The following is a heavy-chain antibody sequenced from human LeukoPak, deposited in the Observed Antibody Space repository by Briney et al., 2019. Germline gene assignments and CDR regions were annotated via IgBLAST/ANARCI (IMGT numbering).Heavy chain of an antibody. CDR2: IIPIFATP. D-gene: IGHD2-21*02. CDR1: GGTFSSYA. J-gene: IGHJ6*03. V-gene: IGHV1-69*05. CDR3: ARTSGDICYYYYYMDA. Sequence: SVKVSCKASGGTFSSYAINWVRQAPGQGLEWMGGIIPIFATPNYAQKFQGRVTITTDESTSTAYMELSSLRSEDTAVYYCARTSGDICYYYYYMDAWGKGTTVTVSS.